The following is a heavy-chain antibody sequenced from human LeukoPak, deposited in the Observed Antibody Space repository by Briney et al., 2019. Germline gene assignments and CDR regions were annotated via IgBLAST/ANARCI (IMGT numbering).Heavy chain of an antibody. CDR1: EFTFSSYA. Sequence: GGSLRLSRAASEFTFSSYAMSWVRQAPGKGLEWVSAISGSGGSTYYADSVKGRFTISRDSSKNTLYLQMNSLRAEDTAVYYCAKHRSAWYVRDCFDYWGQGTLVTVSS. D-gene: IGHD6-19*01. J-gene: IGHJ4*02. CDR2: ISGSGGST. CDR3: AKHRSAWYVRDCFDY. V-gene: IGHV3-23*01.